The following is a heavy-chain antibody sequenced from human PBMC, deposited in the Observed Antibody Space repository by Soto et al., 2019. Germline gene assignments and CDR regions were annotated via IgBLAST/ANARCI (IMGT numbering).Heavy chain of an antibody. D-gene: IGHD3-16*01. CDR2: ISSSSNTI. Sequence: GGSLRLSCAASGFTFSSYSMNWVRQAPGKGLEWVSYISSSSNTIYYADSVKGRFTISRDNAKNSLYLQMNSLRAEDTAVYYCARLQSPPDPHIMWGQGTLVTVSS. CDR3: ARLQSPPDPHIM. V-gene: IGHV3-48*01. J-gene: IGHJ4*02. CDR1: GFTFSSYS.